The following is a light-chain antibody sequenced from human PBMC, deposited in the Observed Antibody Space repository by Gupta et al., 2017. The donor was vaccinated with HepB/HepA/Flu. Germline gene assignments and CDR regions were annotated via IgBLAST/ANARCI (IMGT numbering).Light chain of an antibody. J-gene: IGKJ2*01. CDR3: QQSHSTPLT. V-gene: IGKV1-39*01. CDR1: QSISTY. Sequence: VQMTQSPASLSASVGDRVTITCRASQSISTYFNWYQQKLGKAPKLLIDAASGLQSGVPSRFSGSGSATEFTITINSLQPEDFASYYYQQSHSTPLTFGQGTKLEIK. CDR2: AAS.